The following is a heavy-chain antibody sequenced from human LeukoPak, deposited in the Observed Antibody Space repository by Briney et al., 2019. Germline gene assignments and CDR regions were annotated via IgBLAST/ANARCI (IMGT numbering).Heavy chain of an antibody. D-gene: IGHD6-13*01. Sequence: ASVKVSCKASGYTFTSYDINWVRQATGQGLEWMGWMNPNSGNTGYAQKFQGRVTITRNTSISTAYMELSSLRSEDTAVYYCARLTGYSSSWYEFGYYYYYMDVWGKGTTVTVSS. CDR3: ARLTGYSSSWYEFGYYYYYMDV. CDR1: GYTFTSYD. CDR2: MNPNSGNT. J-gene: IGHJ6*03. V-gene: IGHV1-8*03.